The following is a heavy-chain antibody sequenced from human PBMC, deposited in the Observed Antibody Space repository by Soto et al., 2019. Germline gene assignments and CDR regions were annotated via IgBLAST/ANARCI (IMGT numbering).Heavy chain of an antibody. Sequence: SSVKVSCKASGGTFSSYAISWVRQAPGQGLEWMGGIIPIFGTANYAQKFQGRVTITADKSPSTAYMELSSLRSEDTGVYYCARAERNYGEYDNYYYAMDVWDQGTAVTVS. V-gene: IGHV1-69*06. J-gene: IGHJ6*02. CDR2: IIPIFGTA. CDR1: GGTFSSYA. D-gene: IGHD4-17*01. CDR3: ARAERNYGEYDNYYYAMDV.